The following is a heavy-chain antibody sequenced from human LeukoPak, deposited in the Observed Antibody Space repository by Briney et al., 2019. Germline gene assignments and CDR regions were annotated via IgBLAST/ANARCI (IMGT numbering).Heavy chain of an antibody. J-gene: IGHJ4*02. CDR2: IKQDGSEK. D-gene: IGHD3-16*01. Sequence: PGGSLRLSCAASGFTFSSYWMSWVRQAPRKGLEWVANIKQDGSEKYYVDSVKGRFTISRDNAKNSLYLQMNSLRAEDTAVYYCARDMPNYVWGSYRTSGIDYWGQGTLVTVSS. V-gene: IGHV3-7*01. CDR3: ARDMPNYVWGSYRTSGIDY. CDR1: GFTFSSYW.